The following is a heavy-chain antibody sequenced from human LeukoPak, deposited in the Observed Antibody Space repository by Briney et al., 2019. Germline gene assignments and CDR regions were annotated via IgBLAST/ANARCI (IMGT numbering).Heavy chain of an antibody. D-gene: IGHD3-10*01. Sequence: SETLSLTCAVYGGSFSGYYWSWVRQPPGKGLEWIGEINHSGSTNYNPSLKSRVTISADTSKNQFSLKLSSVTAADTAVYFCARARLLWFGEPRPTTLFDYWGQGTLVTVSS. J-gene: IGHJ4*02. CDR2: INHSGST. CDR3: ARARLLWFGEPRPTTLFDY. V-gene: IGHV4-34*01. CDR1: GGSFSGYY.